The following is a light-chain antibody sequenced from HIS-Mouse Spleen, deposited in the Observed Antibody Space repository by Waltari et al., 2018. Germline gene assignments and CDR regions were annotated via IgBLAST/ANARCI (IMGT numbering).Light chain of an antibody. V-gene: IGLV2-23*03. J-gene: IGLJ3*02. CDR2: EGS. Sequence: QSALTQPASVSGSPGQSITIPCTGTSSDVGCYNLVSWYQQHPGKAPKLMIYEGSKRPSGVSNRFSGSKSGNTASLTISGLQAEDEADYYCCSYAGSSTFGVFGGGTKLTVL. CDR3: CSYAGSSTFGV. CDR1: SSDVGCYNL.